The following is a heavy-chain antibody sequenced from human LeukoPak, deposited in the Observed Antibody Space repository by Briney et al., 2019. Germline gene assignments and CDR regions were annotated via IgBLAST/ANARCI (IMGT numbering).Heavy chain of an antibody. CDR1: GYNFNTFW. CDR2: IYPGDSDT. Sequence: GESLKISCEGSGYNFNTFWIGWVRQKPGEGLEWVGIIYPGDSDTKYSPAVQGQVTISADRPITTAYLQWSSLKASDTAMYYCVRRRGSSWKGGFDYWGQGTLVTVSS. D-gene: IGHD6-13*01. CDR3: VRRRGSSWKGGFDY. J-gene: IGHJ4*02. V-gene: IGHV5-51*01.